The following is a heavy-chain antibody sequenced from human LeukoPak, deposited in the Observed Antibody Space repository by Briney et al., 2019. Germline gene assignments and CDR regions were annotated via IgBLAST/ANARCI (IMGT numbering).Heavy chain of an antibody. CDR1: RFTFSRYG. J-gene: IGHJ4*02. CDR2: ISYDGSNK. CDR3: AKEAPWATAMVILIDY. D-gene: IGHD5-18*01. Sequence: GGSLRLSCAASRFTFSRYGMHWVRQAPGKGLEWVAVISYDGSNKDYADSVKGRFTISRDNSKTTLYLQMNSLRVEDTAVYYCAKEAPWATAMVILIDYWGQGTLVTVSS. V-gene: IGHV3-30*18.